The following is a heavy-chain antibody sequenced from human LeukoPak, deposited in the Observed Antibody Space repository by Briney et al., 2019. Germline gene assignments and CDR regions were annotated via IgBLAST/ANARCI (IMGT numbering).Heavy chain of an antibody. CDR1: GFTFSSYS. Sequence: GGSLRLSCAASGFTFSSYSMNWVRQAPGKGLEWVSSISSSSSYIYYADSVKGRFTISRDNAKNSLYLQMNSLRAEDTAVYYCARDGYVVVPAAKGQAFDIWGQGTMVTVSS. J-gene: IGHJ3*02. CDR3: ARDGYVVVPAAKGQAFDI. D-gene: IGHD2-2*01. CDR2: ISSSSSYI. V-gene: IGHV3-21*01.